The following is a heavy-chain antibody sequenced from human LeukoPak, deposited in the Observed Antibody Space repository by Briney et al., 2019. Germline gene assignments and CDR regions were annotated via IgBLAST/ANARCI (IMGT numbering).Heavy chain of an antibody. CDR1: GFTFNSQW. Sequence: PGGSLRLSCAVSGFTFNSQWMSWVRQAPGKGLEWVANIKPDGSEKYYVDSVKGRFTISRDNAKNSLYLQMNSLRAEDTAVYYCTSGYAFDYWGQETLVTVSS. V-gene: IGHV3-7*01. D-gene: IGHD5-12*01. CDR3: TSGYAFDY. J-gene: IGHJ4*02. CDR2: IKPDGSEK.